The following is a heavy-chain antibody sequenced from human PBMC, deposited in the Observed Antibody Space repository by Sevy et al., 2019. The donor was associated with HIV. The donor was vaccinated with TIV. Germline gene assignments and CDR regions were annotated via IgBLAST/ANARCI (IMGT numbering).Heavy chain of an antibody. CDR2: ISYNGRNQ. D-gene: IGHD2-15*01. J-gene: IGHJ4*02. CDR1: GFSLSDHA. Sequence: GGSLRLSCAASGFSLSDHAVSWVRQTPGKGLEWLAVISYNGRNQYYADSVKGRFTIPKDGSKNTLYLQLNSLRAEDTAVYYCARFVGYCSGGRCSIIDFWGQGTLVTVSS. V-gene: IGHV3-30*04. CDR3: ARFVGYCSGGRCSIIDF.